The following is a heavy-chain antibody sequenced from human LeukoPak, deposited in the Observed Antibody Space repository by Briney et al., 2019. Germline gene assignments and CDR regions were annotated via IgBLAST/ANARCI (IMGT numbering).Heavy chain of an antibody. J-gene: IGHJ4*02. V-gene: IGHV6-1*01. D-gene: IGHD3-16*01. CDR1: GDSVSSYSVA. Sequence: SQTLSLTCAISGDSVSSYSVAWNWLRPSTSRDLEWLGGAYYRSMWYNDYAVSVQSRITINPNTSNNQFSLHLNSVTPEVTAVYYCAREKDYVWTDWGQGILVTVSS. CDR2: AYYRSMWYN. CDR3: AREKDYVWTD.